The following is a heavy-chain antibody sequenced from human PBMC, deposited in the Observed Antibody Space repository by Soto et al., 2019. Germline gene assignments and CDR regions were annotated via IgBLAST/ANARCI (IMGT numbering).Heavy chain of an antibody. V-gene: IGHV1-24*01. J-gene: IGHJ6*02. CDR3: ATVGGMITFGGVIGHYYYYGMDV. CDR1: GYTLPELS. Sequence: ASVKVSCKVSGYTLPELSMHWVRQAPGKGLEWMGGFDPEDGETIYAQKFQGRVTMTEDTSTDTAYMELSSLRSEDTAVYYCATVGGMITFGGVIGHYYYYGMDVWGQGTTVTVSS. CDR2: FDPEDGET. D-gene: IGHD3-16*02.